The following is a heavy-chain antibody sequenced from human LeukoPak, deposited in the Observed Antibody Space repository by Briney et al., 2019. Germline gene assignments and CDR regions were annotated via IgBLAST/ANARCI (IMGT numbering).Heavy chain of an antibody. V-gene: IGHV3-21*01. CDR1: GFTSSSYS. D-gene: IGHD1-14*01. J-gene: IGHJ4*02. CDR3: ARFEVTTGHY. CDR2: ISSSSSYI. Sequence: PGGSLRLSCAASGFTSSSYSMNWVRQAPGKGLEWVSSISSSSSYIYYADSVKGRFTISRDNAKNSLYLQMNSLRAEDTAVYYCARFEVTTGHYWGQGTLVTASS.